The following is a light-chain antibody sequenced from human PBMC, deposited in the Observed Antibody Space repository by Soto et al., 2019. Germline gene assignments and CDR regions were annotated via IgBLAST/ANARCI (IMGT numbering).Light chain of an antibody. CDR2: EAS. CDR3: QQYSTYPHC. Sequence: DIQMTQSPCTLSESVGDRVKLTCRASQSISSRLAWYQQKSGKAPNLQIDEASILESGVPYRFSGSGSGTEFTLTISSLQPDDFATYYFQQYSTYPHCFGGGTKVEIK. J-gene: IGKJ4*01. CDR1: QSISSR. V-gene: IGKV1-5*03.